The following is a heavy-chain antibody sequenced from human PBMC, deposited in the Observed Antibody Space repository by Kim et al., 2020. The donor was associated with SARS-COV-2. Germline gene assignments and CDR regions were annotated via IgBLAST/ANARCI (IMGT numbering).Heavy chain of an antibody. CDR1: GFTFSSYA. Sequence: GGSLRLSCAASGFTFSSYAMSWVRQAPGKGLEWVSAISGSGGSTYYADSVKGRFTISRDNSKNTLYLQMNSLRAEDTAVYYCAKDSPGISGYSYGRFDYWGQGTLVTVSS. J-gene: IGHJ4*02. D-gene: IGHD5-18*01. V-gene: IGHV3-23*01. CDR2: ISGSGGST. CDR3: AKDSPGISGYSYGRFDY.